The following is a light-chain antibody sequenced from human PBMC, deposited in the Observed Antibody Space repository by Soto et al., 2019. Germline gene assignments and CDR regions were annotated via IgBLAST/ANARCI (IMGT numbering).Light chain of an antibody. CDR2: GTS. Sequence: IVIRKSQATVLGSPGERATRSGRASQSVSSNLVWYQQKPGQAPRLLIYGTSTRATGIPARFSGSGSGTEFTLTISSLQSEDFAVYYCQQYNSWPPITFGQGTRLEIK. CDR3: QQYNSWPPIT. V-gene: IGKV3-15*01. J-gene: IGKJ5*01. CDR1: QSVSSN.